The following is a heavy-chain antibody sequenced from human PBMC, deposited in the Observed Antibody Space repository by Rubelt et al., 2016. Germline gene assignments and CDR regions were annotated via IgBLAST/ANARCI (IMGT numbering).Heavy chain of an antibody. Sequence: QVQLVQPGAEVKKPGASVKVSCKASGYTFTGYYMHWVRQAPGQGLEWVGRINPNSGGTNYAQKFQGRVTMTRDPSITTAYMKVSRLRSDDTAVFDCAGESSSGWYIDYWGQGTLVTVSS. D-gene: IGHD6-19*01. J-gene: IGHJ4*02. CDR2: INPNSGGT. V-gene: IGHV1-2*06. CDR1: GYTFTGYY. CDR3: AGESSSGWYIDY.